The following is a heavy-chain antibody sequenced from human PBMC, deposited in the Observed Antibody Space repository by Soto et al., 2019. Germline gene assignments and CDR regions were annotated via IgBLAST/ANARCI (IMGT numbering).Heavy chain of an antibody. Sequence: KASETLSLTCTVSGGSISSGDYYWSWIRQPPGKGLEWIGYIYYSGSTYYNPSLKSRVTISVDTSKNQFSLKLSSVTAADTAVYYCARTRRDYGDYGYWGQGTLVTVSS. D-gene: IGHD4-17*01. CDR3: ARTRRDYGDYGY. CDR2: IYYSGST. V-gene: IGHV4-30-4*01. CDR1: GGSISSGDYY. J-gene: IGHJ4*02.